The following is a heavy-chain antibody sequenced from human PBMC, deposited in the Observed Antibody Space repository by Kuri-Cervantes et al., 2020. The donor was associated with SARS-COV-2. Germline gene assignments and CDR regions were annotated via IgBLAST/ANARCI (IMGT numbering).Heavy chain of an antibody. CDR1: GYSISSGYY. CDR3: ARGRVGTLPFSYYFDY. D-gene: IGHD2-21*02. Sequence: SQTLSLTCAASGYSISSGYYWGWIRQPPGKGLEWIGSIYHSGSTNYNPSLKSRVTISVDTSKNQFSLKLSSVTAADTAVYYCARGRVGTLPFSYYFDYWGQGTLVTVSS. J-gene: IGHJ4*02. CDR2: IYHSGST. V-gene: IGHV4-38-2*01.